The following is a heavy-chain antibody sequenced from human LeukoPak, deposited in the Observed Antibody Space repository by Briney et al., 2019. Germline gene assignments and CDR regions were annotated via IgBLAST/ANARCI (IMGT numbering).Heavy chain of an antibody. J-gene: IGHJ3*02. CDR2: IKSKTDGGTT. D-gene: IGHD3-3*01. CDR3: TTAYRYYDFWSDAFDI. CDR1: GFTFSSYA. Sequence: PGGSLRLSCAASGFTFSSYAMSWVRQAPGKGLEWVGRIKSKTDGGTTDYAAPVKGRFTISRDDSKNTLYLQMNSLKTEDTAVYYCTTAYRYYDFWSDAFDIWGQGTMVTVSS. V-gene: IGHV3-15*01.